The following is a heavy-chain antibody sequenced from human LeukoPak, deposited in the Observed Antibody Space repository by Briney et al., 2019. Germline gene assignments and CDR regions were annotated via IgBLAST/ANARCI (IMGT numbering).Heavy chain of an antibody. V-gene: IGHV3-30*02. CDR3: AKHGLPLVVISAPLDY. D-gene: IGHD2-15*01. J-gene: IGHJ4*02. Sequence: GGSLRLSCAASGLTFSSYGIHWVRQAPGKGLEWVAFIRYDGSNKYYTDSVKGRFTISRDNSKNTLYLQMNSLRAEDTAVYYCAKHGLPLVVISAPLDYWGQGTLVTVAS. CDR2: IRYDGSNK. CDR1: GLTFSSYG.